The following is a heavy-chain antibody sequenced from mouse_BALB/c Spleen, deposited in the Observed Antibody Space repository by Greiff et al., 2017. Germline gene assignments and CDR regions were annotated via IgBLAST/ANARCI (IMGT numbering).Heavy chain of an antibody. Sequence: VQRVESGPGLVAPSQSLSITCTVSGFSLTSYGVHWVRQPPGKGLEWLGVIWAGGSTNYNSALMSRLSISKDNSKSQVFLKMNSLQTDDTAMYYCARDYGSSYGFDYWGQGTTLTVSS. CDR1: GFSLTSYG. V-gene: IGHV2-9*02. D-gene: IGHD1-1*01. CDR2: IWAGGST. J-gene: IGHJ2*01. CDR3: ARDYGSSYGFDY.